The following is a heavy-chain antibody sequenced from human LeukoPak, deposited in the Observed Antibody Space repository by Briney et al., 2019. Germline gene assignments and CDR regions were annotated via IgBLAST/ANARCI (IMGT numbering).Heavy chain of an antibody. Sequence: GSLRLSCTASGFTVSSNYMNWVRQAPGKGLEWVSIIYSAGNTYYADSVKGRFTISRDNSKNTLYLQMNSLRAEDTAVYYCARDYGGGYWGQGTLVTVSS. CDR3: ARDYGGGY. CDR2: IYSAGNT. D-gene: IGHD3-10*01. V-gene: IGHV3-66*01. CDR1: GFTVSSNY. J-gene: IGHJ4*02.